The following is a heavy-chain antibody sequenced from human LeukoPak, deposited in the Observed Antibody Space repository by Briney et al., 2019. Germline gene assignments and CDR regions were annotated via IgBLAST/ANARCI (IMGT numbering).Heavy chain of an antibody. Sequence: SETLSLTCTVSGGSISSHYWSWIRQPPGKGLEWIGYIYYSGSTNYNPSLKSRVTISVDPSKNQFSLKLSSVTAADTAVYYCARDDRHYFDYWGQGTLVTVSS. V-gene: IGHV4-59*11. CDR3: ARDDRHYFDY. CDR1: GGSISSHY. D-gene: IGHD3-22*01. J-gene: IGHJ4*02. CDR2: IYYSGST.